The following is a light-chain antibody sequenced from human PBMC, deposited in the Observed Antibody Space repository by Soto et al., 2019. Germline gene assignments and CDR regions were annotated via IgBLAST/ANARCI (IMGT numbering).Light chain of an antibody. CDR1: QSVSNN. V-gene: IGKV3-15*01. CDR2: GAS. Sequence: EIVITQSPSTLSVCPGEIATLSCRASQSVSNNLTWYQQKPGQPPRLLIYGASTRATGIPARFSGSGSGTEFTLTISSLQSEDFAVYYCQQYNDWPRTFGQGTKVDI. J-gene: IGKJ1*01. CDR3: QQYNDWPRT.